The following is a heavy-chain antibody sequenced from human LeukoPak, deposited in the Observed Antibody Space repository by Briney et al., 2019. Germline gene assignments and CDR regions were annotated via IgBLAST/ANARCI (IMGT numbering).Heavy chain of an antibody. J-gene: IGHJ6*02. CDR3: AKALYYYDSSGYYYHYYYAMDV. V-gene: IGHV3-30*18. CDR2: ISYDGSHK. CDR1: GFTFSSYA. Sequence: GGSLRLSCAASGFTFSSYAMSWVRQAPGKGLEWVAVISYDGSHKYYADSVKGRFTISRDNSKNTLYVQMNSLRAEDTAVYYCAKALYYYDSSGYYYHYYYAMDVWGQGTTVTVSS. D-gene: IGHD3-22*01.